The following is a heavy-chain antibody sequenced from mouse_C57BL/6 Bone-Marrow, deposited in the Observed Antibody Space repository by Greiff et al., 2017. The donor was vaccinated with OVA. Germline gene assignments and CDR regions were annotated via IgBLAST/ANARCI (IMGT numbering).Heavy chain of an antibody. Sequence: QVQLQQSGAELVRPGTSVKVSCKASGYAFTNYLIEWVKQRPGQGLEWIGVINPGSGGTNYNEKFKGKATLTAVKSSSTAYMQLSSLTSEDSAVYFCARKDYYGSSWAMDYWGQGTSVTVSS. CDR2: INPGSGGT. J-gene: IGHJ4*01. V-gene: IGHV1-54*01. CDR3: ARKDYYGSSWAMDY. D-gene: IGHD1-1*01. CDR1: GYAFTNYL.